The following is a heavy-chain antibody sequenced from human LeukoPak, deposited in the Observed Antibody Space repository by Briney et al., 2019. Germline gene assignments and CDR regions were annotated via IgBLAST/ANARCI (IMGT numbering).Heavy chain of an antibody. J-gene: IGHJ4*02. D-gene: IGHD3-10*01. Sequence: SETLSLTCTVSGGSISSYYWSWIRQPAGKGLEWIGRIYSSGSTNYNPSLRSRVTMSADSSKNHFSLKLSSVTAADTAVYYCARGTTMVRGYYWGQGTLVTVSS. V-gene: IGHV4-4*07. CDR3: ARGTTMVRGYY. CDR1: GGSISSYY. CDR2: IYSSGST.